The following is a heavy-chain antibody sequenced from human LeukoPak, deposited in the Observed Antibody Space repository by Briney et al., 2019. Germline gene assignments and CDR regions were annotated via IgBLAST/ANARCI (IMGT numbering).Heavy chain of an antibody. Sequence: ASVKVSCKSSGYSFISYYMHWVRRAPGQGLEWVGIINLSAGSTSYAQKFEGRVTMTRDTSTSTVYMELSSLRSDDTAVYYCVRGIFDFDYWGQGTLVTVSS. V-gene: IGHV1-46*01. CDR3: VRGIFDFDY. CDR1: GYSFISYY. D-gene: IGHD3-3*01. CDR2: INLSAGST. J-gene: IGHJ4*02.